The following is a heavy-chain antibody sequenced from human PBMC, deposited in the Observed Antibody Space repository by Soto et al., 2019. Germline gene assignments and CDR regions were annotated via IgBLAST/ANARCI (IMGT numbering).Heavy chain of an antibody. J-gene: IGHJ5*02. Sequence: ETLSLTCSVSGGSINSSSYFWGWVRQPPGKGLERIGSIYYSGSAYYNPSLRSRVTISVDTSKNQFSLKLSSVTAADTAVFYCARHYSSGSRNWFDAWGQGILVTVSS. V-gene: IGHV4-39*01. CDR3: ARHYSSGSRNWFDA. CDR2: IYYSGSA. D-gene: IGHD6-19*01. CDR1: GGSINSSSYF.